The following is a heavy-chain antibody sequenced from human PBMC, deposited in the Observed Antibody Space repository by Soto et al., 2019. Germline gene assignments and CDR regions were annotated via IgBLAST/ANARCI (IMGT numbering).Heavy chain of an antibody. CDR3: ARATVTDNWFDP. CDR1: GGTFISYT. Sequence: QVQLVQSGAEVKKPGSSVKVSCKASGGTFISYTISWVRQAPGQGLEWMGRIIPILGIANYAQKFQGRVTITADKSTSTAYMELSSLRSEDTAVYYCARATVTDNWFDPWGQGTLVTVSS. CDR2: IIPILGIA. J-gene: IGHJ5*02. V-gene: IGHV1-69*02. D-gene: IGHD4-17*01.